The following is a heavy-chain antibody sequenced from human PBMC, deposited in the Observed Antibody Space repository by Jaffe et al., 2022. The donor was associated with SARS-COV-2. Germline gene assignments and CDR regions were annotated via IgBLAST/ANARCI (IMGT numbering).Heavy chain of an antibody. V-gene: IGHV4-34*01. Sequence: QVQLQQWGAGLLKPSETLSLTCAVYGGSFSGYYWSWIRQPPGKGLEWIGEINHSGSTNYNPSLKSRVTISVDTSKNQFSLKLSSVTAADTAVYYCARGRRGGVIDYWGQGTLVTVSS. J-gene: IGHJ4*02. CDR2: INHSGST. CDR3: ARGRRGGVIDY. CDR1: GGSFSGYY. D-gene: IGHD3-10*01.